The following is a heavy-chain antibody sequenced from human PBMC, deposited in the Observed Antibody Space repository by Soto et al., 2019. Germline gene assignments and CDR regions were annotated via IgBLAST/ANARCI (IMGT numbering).Heavy chain of an antibody. CDR3: ARDRRYCSSTSCYKVDYYYGMDV. V-gene: IGHV3-30*03. Sequence: QVQLVESGGGVVQPGRSLRLSCAASGFTFSSYGMHWVRQAPGKGLEWVALISHDGSNKYYADSVKGRFTISRDNSKNTLYLQMNSLRAEDTAVYYCARDRRYCSSTSCYKVDYYYGMDVWGQGTTVTVSS. D-gene: IGHD2-2*02. CDR1: GFTFSSYG. J-gene: IGHJ6*02. CDR2: ISHDGSNK.